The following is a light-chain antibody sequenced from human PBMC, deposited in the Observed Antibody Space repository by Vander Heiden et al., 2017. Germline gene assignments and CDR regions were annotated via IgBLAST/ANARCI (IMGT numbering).Light chain of an antibody. J-gene: IGLJ2*01. CDR1: SSDVGGYNY. Sequence: QSALTQPRSVSGSPGQSVTISCTGTSSDVGGYNYVSWYQQHPGKAPKLMIYDGSKRPSGVPGPFSGSKSGNPAFLTISGLQAEDEADYYCCSYAGSYTWVFGGGTKLTVL. CDR2: DGS. CDR3: CSYAGSYTWV. V-gene: IGLV2-11*01.